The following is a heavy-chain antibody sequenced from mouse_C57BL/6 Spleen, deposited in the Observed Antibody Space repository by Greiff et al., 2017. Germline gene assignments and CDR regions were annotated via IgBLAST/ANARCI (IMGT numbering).Heavy chain of an antibody. Sequence: QVQLQQPGTALVKPGASVKLSCKASGYTFTSYWMHWVQQRPGQGLEWIGNINPSNGGTNYNEKFKSKATLTEDKSSSAAYMQLSSLTSEDAAVYCGASGLGRNPFDYWGQGTTLTVSS. J-gene: IGHJ2*01. CDR1: GYTFTSYW. CDR3: ASGLGRNPFDY. D-gene: IGHD4-1*01. V-gene: IGHV1-53*01. CDR2: INPSNGGT.